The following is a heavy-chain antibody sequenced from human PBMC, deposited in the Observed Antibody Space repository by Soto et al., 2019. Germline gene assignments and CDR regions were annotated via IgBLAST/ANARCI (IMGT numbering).Heavy chain of an antibody. J-gene: IGHJ4*02. D-gene: IGHD3-10*01. Sequence: EAPVKVSCQGSGGTFSSYAISWGGQAPGQGVEWGGWVSAYNGKTKYAQKPQGRGTITTETFTRTAYTELRRPRYDDTGVYSCAREYYYGSGPWYWGQGPLVTVSS. V-gene: IGHV1-18*01. CDR2: VSAYNGKT. CDR3: AREYYYGSGPWY. CDR1: GGTFSSYA.